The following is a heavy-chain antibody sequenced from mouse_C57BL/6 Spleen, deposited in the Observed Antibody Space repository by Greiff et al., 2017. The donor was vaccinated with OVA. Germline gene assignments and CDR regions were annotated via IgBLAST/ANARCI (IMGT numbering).Heavy chain of an antibody. Sequence: VQLQESGAELVKPGASVKMSCKASGYTFTSYWITWVKQRPGQGLEWIGDIYPGSGSTNYNEKFKSKATLTVDTSSSTAYMQLSSLTSEDSAVYYCARSGVGDAMDYWGQGTSVTVSS. J-gene: IGHJ4*01. CDR2: IYPGSGST. CDR1: GYTFTSYW. CDR3: ARSGVGDAMDY. D-gene: IGHD1-1*02. V-gene: IGHV1-55*01.